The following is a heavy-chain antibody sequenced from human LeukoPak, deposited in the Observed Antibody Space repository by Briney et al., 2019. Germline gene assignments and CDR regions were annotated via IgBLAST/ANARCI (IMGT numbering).Heavy chain of an antibody. Sequence: GGSLRLSCAASGFTFSRYWMHWIRQAPGKGLVWVSAIFSDGTITRYADSVKGRFTISRDNARNTLYLQMDSLRAGDTAVYYCVTLTGPLENAFDIWGQGTMVTVSS. CDR3: VTLTGPLENAFDI. CDR1: GFTFSRYW. CDR2: IFSDGTIT. D-gene: IGHD3-9*01. J-gene: IGHJ3*02. V-gene: IGHV3-74*01.